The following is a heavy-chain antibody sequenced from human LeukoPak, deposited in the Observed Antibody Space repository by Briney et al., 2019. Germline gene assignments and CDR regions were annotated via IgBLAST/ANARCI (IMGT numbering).Heavy chain of an antibody. CDR2: IYYSGST. CDR3: ARDPYLNWFDP. CDR1: GGSISSYY. Sequence: ASETLSLTCTVSGGSISSYYWSWIRQPPGKGLEWIGYIYYSGSTNYNPSLKSRVTISVDTSKSQFSLKLSSVTAADTAVYYCARDPYLNWFDPWGQGTLVTVSS. V-gene: IGHV4-59*12. J-gene: IGHJ5*02.